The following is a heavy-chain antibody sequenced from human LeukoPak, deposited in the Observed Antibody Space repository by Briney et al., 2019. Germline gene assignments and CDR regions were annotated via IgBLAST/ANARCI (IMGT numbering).Heavy chain of an antibody. CDR1: GFTFSSYS. J-gene: IGHJ3*01. CDR2: ISSSSSYI. CDR3: VSVKVSTVPQSFDL. D-gene: IGHD5/OR15-5a*01. V-gene: IGHV3-21*01. Sequence: GGSLRLSCAASGFTFSSYSMNWVRQAPGKGLEWVSSISSSSSYIYYADSVKGRFTISRDNAKKSVYLQMNSLRADDTAVYYCVSVKVSTVPQSFDLWGQGTTVIVSS.